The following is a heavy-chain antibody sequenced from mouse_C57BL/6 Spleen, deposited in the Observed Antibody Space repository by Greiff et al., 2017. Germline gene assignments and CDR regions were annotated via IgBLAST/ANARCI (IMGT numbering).Heavy chain of an antibody. CDR2: INPSNGGT. D-gene: IGHD4-1*01. V-gene: IGHV1-53*01. J-gene: IGHJ4*01. Sequence: QVQLQQPGTELVKPWASVKLSCKASGYTFTSYWMHWVKQRPGQGLEWIGNINPSNGGTNYNEKFKSKATLTVDKSSSTAYMQRSSLTSEDSAVYECARSITGTGEDYAMDYWGQGTSVTVSS. CDR3: ARSITGTGEDYAMDY. CDR1: GYTFTSYW.